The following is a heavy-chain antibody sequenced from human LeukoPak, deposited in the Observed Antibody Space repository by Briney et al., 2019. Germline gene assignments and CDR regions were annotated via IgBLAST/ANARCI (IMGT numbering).Heavy chain of an antibody. CDR1: GGSFSGYY. CDR2: INHSGST. D-gene: IGHD6-19*01. V-gene: IGHV4-34*01. Sequence: SETLSLTCAVYGGSFSGYYWSWIRQPPGKGLEWIGEINHSGSTNYNPSLKSRVTISVDTSKNQFSLKLSSVTAADTAVYYCARRPSGWYGKDYYYYMDVWGKGTTVTVSS. CDR3: ARRPSGWYGKDYYYYMDV. J-gene: IGHJ6*03.